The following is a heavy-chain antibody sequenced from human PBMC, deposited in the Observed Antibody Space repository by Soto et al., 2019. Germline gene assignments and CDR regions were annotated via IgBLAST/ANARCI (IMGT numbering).Heavy chain of an antibody. Sequence: GGSLRLSCAASGFTFSSYAMHWVRQAPGKGLEYVSAISSNGGSTYYANSVKGRFTISRDNSKNTLYLQMGSLRAEDMAVYYCARDQGVQWFGEFTPYYYYYMDVWGKGTTVTVSS. V-gene: IGHV3-64*01. J-gene: IGHJ6*03. CDR2: ISSNGGST. D-gene: IGHD3-10*01. CDR1: GFTFSSYA. CDR3: ARDQGVQWFGEFTPYYYYYMDV.